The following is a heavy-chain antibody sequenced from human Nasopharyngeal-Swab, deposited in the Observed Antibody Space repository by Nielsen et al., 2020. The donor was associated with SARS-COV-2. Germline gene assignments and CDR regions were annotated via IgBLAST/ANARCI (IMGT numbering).Heavy chain of an antibody. V-gene: IGHV3-21*01. D-gene: IGHD1-26*01. CDR1: GFTFSSYS. Sequence: GGSLRLSCAASGFTFSSYSMNWVRQAPGKGLEWVSSISSSSSYIYYAESVKGRFTISRDNAKNSLYLQMNSLRAEDTAVYYCARGPRGVYSGSYYDYWGQGTLVTVSS. CDR3: ARGPRGVYSGSYYDY. CDR2: ISSSSSYI. J-gene: IGHJ4*02.